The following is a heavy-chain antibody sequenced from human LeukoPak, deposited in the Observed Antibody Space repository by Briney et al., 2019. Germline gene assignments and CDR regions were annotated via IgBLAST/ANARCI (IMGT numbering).Heavy chain of an antibody. Sequence: GGSLRLSCAASGLTFSTYSMRWVHQAPGKGLEWVSTITTSGRGTHYADSVKGRFSISRDNSKNTLYLQMNSLRAEDTAIYYCAKGKSGSGSDVWGQGTTVIVSS. CDR1: GLTFSTYS. V-gene: IGHV3-23*01. J-gene: IGHJ6*02. D-gene: IGHD3-10*01. CDR2: ITTSGRGT. CDR3: AKGKSGSGSDV.